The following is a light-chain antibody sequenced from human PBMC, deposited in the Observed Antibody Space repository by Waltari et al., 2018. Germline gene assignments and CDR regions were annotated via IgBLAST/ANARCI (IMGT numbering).Light chain of an antibody. CDR3: QTYDNSPYVI. Sequence: QSVLTQPPSVSGAPGQRVTISCTGSSSNIGAGYDVHWYQQLPATAPKLLIYGKPNRPSGLTDRFSGSKSGASGTLAMTGLQAEDEADYYCQTYDNSPYVIFGGGTKLTVL. V-gene: IGLV1-40*01. CDR1: SSNIGAGYD. J-gene: IGLJ2*01. CDR2: GKP.